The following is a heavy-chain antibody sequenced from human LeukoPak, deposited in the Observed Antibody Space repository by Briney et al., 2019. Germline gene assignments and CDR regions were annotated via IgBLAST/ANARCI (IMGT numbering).Heavy chain of an antibody. D-gene: IGHD3-9*01. J-gene: IGHJ4*01. V-gene: IGHV1-18*01. CDR1: GYTFTTYG. CDR3: ARDQDILTGYPGFFDF. Sequence: ASVTVSCKASGYTFTTYGVSWVRQAPGQGLEWVGWISAYNGNTNYVQKLQGRVTMTRDTSTSTAYMELRSLRSDDTAVYYCARDQDILTGYPGFFDFWGQGTLVTVSS. CDR2: ISAYNGNT.